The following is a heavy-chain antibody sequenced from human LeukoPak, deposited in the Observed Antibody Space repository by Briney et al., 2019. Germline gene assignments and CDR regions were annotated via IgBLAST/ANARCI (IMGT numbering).Heavy chain of an antibody. CDR3: ARGPGSRALAYGMDV. V-gene: IGHV4-30-4*01. Sequence: SQTLSLTCTVSGGSISSGDSYWRWIRQPPGKGLEWIGYIYSSGSAYYNPSLKSRFTISVDTSKNQFSLRLSSVTAADTAVYYCARGPGSRALAYGMDVWGQGTTVTVSS. CDR1: GGSISSGDSY. D-gene: IGHD2-15*01. CDR2: IYSSGSA. J-gene: IGHJ6*02.